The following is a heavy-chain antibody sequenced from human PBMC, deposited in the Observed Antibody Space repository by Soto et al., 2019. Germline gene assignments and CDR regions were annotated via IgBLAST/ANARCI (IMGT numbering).Heavy chain of an antibody. CDR3: ARDRRSGRFGDGGYYYGMDV. Sequence: SETLSLTCAVYGGSVSSYYCCWIRQPPGKGLGWIGEINHSGSTNYNPSLKSRVTISVDTSKNQFSLKLSSVTAADTAAYYCARDRRSGRFGDGGYYYGMDVWGQGTTVTVSS. D-gene: IGHD3-10*01. CDR2: INHSGST. V-gene: IGHV4-34*01. J-gene: IGHJ6*02. CDR1: GGSVSSYY.